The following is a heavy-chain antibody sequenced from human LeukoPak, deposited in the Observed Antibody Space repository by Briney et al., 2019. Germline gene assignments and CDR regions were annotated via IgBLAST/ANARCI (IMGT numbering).Heavy chain of an antibody. J-gene: IGHJ4*02. CDR2: VSYTGST. V-gene: IGHV4-39*01. D-gene: IGHD3-3*01. CDR1: GGSISTSGYY. Sequence: PSETLSLTCTVSGGSISTSGYYWGWIRQPPGKGLEWIGSVSYTGSTYPSPSLTSRVTISADTSKNQFSLKLNSVTAADTAVYYCARDLLERFSFQFDYWGQGTLVTVSS. CDR3: ARDLLERFSFQFDY.